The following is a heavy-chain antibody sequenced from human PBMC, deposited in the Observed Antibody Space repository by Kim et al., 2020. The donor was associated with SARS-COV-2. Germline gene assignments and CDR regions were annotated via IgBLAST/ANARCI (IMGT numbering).Heavy chain of an antibody. CDR2: IFYSWST. CDR1: GGSISSSSYY. CDR3: ARVSDIVATIPLYFDL. J-gene: IGHJ2*01. D-gene: IGHD5-12*01. Sequence: SETLSLTCTVSGGSISSSSYYWGWIRQPPEKGLEWIGSIFYSWSTYYNPSLKSRLTISVDTSKNQFSLKLSSVTAADTAVYYCARVSDIVATIPLYFDLWGRGTLVTVSS. V-gene: IGHV4-39*07.